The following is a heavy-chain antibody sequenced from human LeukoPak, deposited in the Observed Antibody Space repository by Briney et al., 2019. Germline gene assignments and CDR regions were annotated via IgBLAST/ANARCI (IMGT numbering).Heavy chain of an antibody. J-gene: IGHJ6*02. D-gene: IGHD3-10*01. CDR2: IYYSGST. Sequence: SETLSLTCTVSGGSISSYYWSWIRQPPGKGLEWIGYIYYSGSTNYNPSLKSRVTISVDTSKNQFSLKLSSVTAADTAVYYCATNYYGSGSYYNQAATKPYYYYGMDVWGLGTTVTVSS. CDR1: GGSISSYY. CDR3: ATNYYGSGSYYNQAATKPYYYYGMDV. V-gene: IGHV4-59*01.